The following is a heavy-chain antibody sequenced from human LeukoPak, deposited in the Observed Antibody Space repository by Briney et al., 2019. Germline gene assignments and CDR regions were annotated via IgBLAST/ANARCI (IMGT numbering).Heavy chain of an antibody. CDR1: GFTFSSYS. CDR2: ISSSSSYI. J-gene: IGHJ5*02. V-gene: IGHV3-21*01. D-gene: IGHD3-16*01. CDR3: ARDLRESTERLNWFDP. Sequence: GGSLRLSCAASGFTFSSYSMNWVRQAPGKRLEWVSSISSSSSYIYYADSVKGRFTISRDNAKNSLYLQMNSLRAEDTAVYYCARDLRESTERLNWFDPWGQGTLVTVSS.